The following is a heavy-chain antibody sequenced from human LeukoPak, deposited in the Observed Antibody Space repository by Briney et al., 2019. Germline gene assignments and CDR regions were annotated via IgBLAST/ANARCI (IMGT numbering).Heavy chain of an antibody. CDR1: GGSISNYY. CDR3: ARYCTSSYYYGLDV. Sequence: PSETLSLTCTVSGGSISNYYWSWIRQPPGKGLEWIGHIHHGESTNYNPSLKSRVTISVDTSKNQFSLILSSVTAADTAIYYCARYCTSSYYYGLDVWGQGTTVTVSS. J-gene: IGHJ6*02. D-gene: IGHD6-6*01. CDR2: IHHGEST. V-gene: IGHV4-59*01.